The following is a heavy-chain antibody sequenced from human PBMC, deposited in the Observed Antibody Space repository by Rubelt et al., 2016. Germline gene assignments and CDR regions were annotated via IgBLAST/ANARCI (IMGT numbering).Heavy chain of an antibody. D-gene: IGHD3-3*01. Sequence: GGGVVQPGRSLRLSCAASGFNFSNYGMHWVRQAPGKGLEWVSAISRAGNSTYYADSVKGRFTMTRDNSKNTLYLQMNSLRAEDTALYYCANYDFWSGYGYFQHWGQGTLVTVSS. V-gene: IGHV3-23*01. CDR3: ANYDFWSGYGYFQH. CDR2: ISRAGNST. CDR1: GFNFSNYG. J-gene: IGHJ1*01.